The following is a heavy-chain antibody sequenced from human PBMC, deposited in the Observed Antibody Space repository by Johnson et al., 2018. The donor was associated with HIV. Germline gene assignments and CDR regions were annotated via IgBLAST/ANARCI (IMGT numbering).Heavy chain of an antibody. CDR3: AKDRGGGWYGEYKFDI. D-gene: IGHD6-19*01. Sequence: VQLVESGGGLVQPGGSLRLSCAASGFTFSSNYMSWVRQAPGKGLEWVSVIYSGGSTYHADSVKGRFSISRDNSKNTLYLQMNSLRAEDTAVYYCAKDRGGGWYGEYKFDIWGQGTMVTGSS. CDR1: GFTFSSNY. J-gene: IGHJ3*02. CDR2: IYSGGST. V-gene: IGHV3-66*01.